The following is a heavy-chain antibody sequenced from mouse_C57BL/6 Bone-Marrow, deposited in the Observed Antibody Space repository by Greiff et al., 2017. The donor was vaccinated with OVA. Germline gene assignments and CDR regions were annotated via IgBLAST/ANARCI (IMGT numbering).Heavy chain of an antibody. CDR2: IRSKSNNYAT. V-gene: IGHV10-1*01. J-gene: IGHJ4*01. CDR3: VPTRFYAMDY. CDR1: GFSFNTYA. Sequence: EVQGVESGGGLVQPKGSLKLSCAASGFSFNTYAMNWVRQAPGKGLEWVARIRSKSNNYATYYADSVKDRFTISRDDSESMLYLQMNNLKTEDTAMYYCVPTRFYAMDYWGQGTSVTVSS.